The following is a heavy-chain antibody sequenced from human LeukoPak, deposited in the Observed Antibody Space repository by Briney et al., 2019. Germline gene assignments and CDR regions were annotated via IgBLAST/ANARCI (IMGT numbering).Heavy chain of an antibody. J-gene: IGHJ4*02. CDR1: GFTFSSYG. D-gene: IGHD3-10*01. V-gene: IGHV3-23*01. CDR2: ISGSGGST. CDR3: AKAQPLWFGELYFDY. Sequence: PGGTLRLSCAASGFTFSSYGMSWVRQAPGKGLEWVSAISGSGGSTYYADSVKGRFTISRDNSKNTLYLQMNSLRAEDTAVYYCAKAQPLWFGELYFDYWGQGTLVTVSS.